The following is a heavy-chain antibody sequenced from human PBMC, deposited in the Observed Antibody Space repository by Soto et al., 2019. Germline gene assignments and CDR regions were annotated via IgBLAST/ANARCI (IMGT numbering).Heavy chain of an antibody. Sequence: EVQMLESGGGLVQPGGSLRLSCAASGFTFSNYAMTWVRQAPGKGLQWVSSITGSGGGTYYADSVKGRFTISRDNSKNTLFLQMNGLRVEDPAVYYCAKGLEQLVPFDHWGQGTQFTVSP. CDR3: AKGLEQLVPFDH. CDR2: ITGSGGGT. J-gene: IGHJ4*02. D-gene: IGHD6-13*01. CDR1: GFTFSNYA. V-gene: IGHV3-23*01.